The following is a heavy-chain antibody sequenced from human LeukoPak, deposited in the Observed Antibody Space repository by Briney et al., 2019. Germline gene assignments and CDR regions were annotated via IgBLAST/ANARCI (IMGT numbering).Heavy chain of an antibody. V-gene: IGHV1-46*01. CDR1: GYTFTSYY. CDR2: INPSGGST. Sequence: ASVKVSCKASGYTFTSYYMHWVRHAPGQGLEWMGIINPSGGSTSYAQKFQGRVTMTRDTSTSTVYMELSSLRSEDTAVYYCARDGVDFKWTYWGQGTLVTVSS. CDR3: ARDGVDFKWTY. J-gene: IGHJ4*02. D-gene: IGHD1-26*01.